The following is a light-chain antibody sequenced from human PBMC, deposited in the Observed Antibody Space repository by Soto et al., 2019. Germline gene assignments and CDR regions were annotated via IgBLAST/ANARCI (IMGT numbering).Light chain of an antibody. Sequence: QSVLTQPPSVSGAPGQRVTISCTGSSSNIGAGYDVHWYQQLPGTAPQLLIYANTNRPSGVPDRFSGSKSGTSASLAITGLQAEDEADYYCQSYDSSLSGSNWVFGGGTKLTVL. CDR1: SSNIGAGYD. J-gene: IGLJ3*02. CDR2: ANT. CDR3: QSYDSSLSGSNWV. V-gene: IGLV1-40*01.